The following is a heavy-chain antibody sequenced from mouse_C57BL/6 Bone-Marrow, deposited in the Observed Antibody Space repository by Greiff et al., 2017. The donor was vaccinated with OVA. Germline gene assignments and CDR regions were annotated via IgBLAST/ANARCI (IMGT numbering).Heavy chain of an antibody. D-gene: IGHD3-2*02. Sequence: EVQLQQSGPVLVKPGASVKMSCKASGYTFTDYYMNWVKQSHGKSLEWIGVINPYNGGTSYNQKFKGKATLTVDKSSSTAYMELNSLTSEDSAVYYCARGSGCYYYAMDYWGQGTSVTVSS. CDR1: GYTFTDYY. V-gene: IGHV1-19*01. CDR3: ARGSGCYYYAMDY. J-gene: IGHJ4*01. CDR2: INPYNGGT.